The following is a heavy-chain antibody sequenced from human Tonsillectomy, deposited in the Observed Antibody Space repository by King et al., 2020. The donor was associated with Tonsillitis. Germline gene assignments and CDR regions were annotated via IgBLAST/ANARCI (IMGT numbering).Heavy chain of an antibody. D-gene: IGHD1-26*01. Sequence: QLQESGPGVVKPSETLSLTCTFSGGSISSSDHYWAWIRQPPGKGLEWIGYLYYSWTIFYNPSLNSRITISGGTSENRFALKLRSVTAADTAVYFCARYVSGTFDYWGQGALVTVSS. CDR1: GGSISSSDHY. CDR2: LYYSWTI. J-gene: IGHJ4*02. V-gene: IGHV4-39*01. CDR3: ARYVSGTFDY.